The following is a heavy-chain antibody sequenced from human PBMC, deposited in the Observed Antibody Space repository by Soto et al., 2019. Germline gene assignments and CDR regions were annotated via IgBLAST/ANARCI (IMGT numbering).Heavy chain of an antibody. CDR1: GGTFSSYA. CDR3: ARSQGGSSSLDIYYYYYYGMDV. V-gene: IGHV1-69*01. Sequence: QVQLVQSGAEVKKPGSSVKVSCKAPGGTFSSYAISWVRQAPGQGLEWMGGVIPIFDTAKYAQKFQGRVTITADESTSTGYMELRSLRSEDTAVYYCARSQGGSSSLDIYYYYYYGMDVWGQGTTVTVSS. D-gene: IGHD2-15*01. CDR2: VIPIFDTA. J-gene: IGHJ6*02.